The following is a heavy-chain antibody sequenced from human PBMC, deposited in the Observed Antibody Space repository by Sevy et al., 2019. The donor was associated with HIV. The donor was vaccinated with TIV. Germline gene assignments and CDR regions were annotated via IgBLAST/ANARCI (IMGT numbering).Heavy chain of an antibody. D-gene: IGHD3-22*01. Sequence: ASVKVSCKVSGDTLNVLSMHWVRQAPGKGLEWMATFDPEDDETFYAQKFQGRVTLTEDTSTVTAYIGLSGLRSEDKGLYFCATTKDYFDSSGYPFDDWGQGTLVTVSS. CDR2: FDPEDDET. CDR1: GDTLNVLS. CDR3: ATTKDYFDSSGYPFDD. J-gene: IGHJ4*02. V-gene: IGHV1-24*01.